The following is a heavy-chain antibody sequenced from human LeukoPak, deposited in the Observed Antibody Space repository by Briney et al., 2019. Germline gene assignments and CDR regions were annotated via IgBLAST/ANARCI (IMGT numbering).Heavy chain of an antibody. Sequence: GGSLRLSCAASGFTFSSYAMHWVRQAPGKGLEWVAVISYDGSNKYYADSVKGRFTISRDNSKNTLYLQMNSLRAEDTAVYYCAKRWGCTSSSCYRQGFDYNYYYMDVWGKGTTVTVSS. V-gene: IGHV3-30-3*02. CDR2: ISYDGSNK. J-gene: IGHJ6*03. CDR1: GFTFSSYA. CDR3: AKRWGCTSSSCYRQGFDYNYYYMDV. D-gene: IGHD2-2*02.